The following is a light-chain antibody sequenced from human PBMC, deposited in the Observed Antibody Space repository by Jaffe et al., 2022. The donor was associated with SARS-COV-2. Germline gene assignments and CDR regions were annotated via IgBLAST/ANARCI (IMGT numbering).Light chain of an antibody. CDR3: QQLYGFPIT. Sequence: DIQLTQSPSFLSASVGDRVTITCRASQGISSYLAWYQQKPGTAPKLLIYAASTLQSGVPSRFSGSGSGTEFTLTVSSLQPEDFATYYCQQLYGFPITFGQGTRLEIK. V-gene: IGKV1-9*01. CDR1: QGISSY. J-gene: IGKJ5*01. CDR2: AAS.